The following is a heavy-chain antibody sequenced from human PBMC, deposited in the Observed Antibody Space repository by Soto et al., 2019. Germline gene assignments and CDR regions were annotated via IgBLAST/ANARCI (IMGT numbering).Heavy chain of an antibody. V-gene: IGHV1-8*01. CDR2: MNPNSGNT. CDR1: GHTFTSYD. CDR3: ARYKTYYYDSSGYYTPNYYYYGMDV. D-gene: IGHD3-22*01. J-gene: IGHJ6*02. Sequence: ASVKVSCKASGHTFTSYDINWVRQATGQGLEWMGWMNPNSGNTGYAQKFQGRVTMTRNTSISTAYMELSSLRSEDTAVYYCARYKTYYYDSSGYYTPNYYYYGMDVWGQGTTVTVSS.